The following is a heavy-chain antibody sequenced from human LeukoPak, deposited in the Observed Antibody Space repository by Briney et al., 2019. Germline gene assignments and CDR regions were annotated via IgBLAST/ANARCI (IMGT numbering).Heavy chain of an antibody. CDR1: GGSISSGSYY. Sequence: SQTLSLTCTVSGGSISSGSYYWSWIRQPAGKGLEWIGRIYTSGSTYYNPSLKSRVTISVDTSKNQFSLKLSSVTAADMAVYYCARGTSSSWYAAFDYWGQGTLVTVSS. D-gene: IGHD6-13*01. CDR3: ARGTSSSWYAAFDY. J-gene: IGHJ4*02. CDR2: IYTSGST. V-gene: IGHV4-61*02.